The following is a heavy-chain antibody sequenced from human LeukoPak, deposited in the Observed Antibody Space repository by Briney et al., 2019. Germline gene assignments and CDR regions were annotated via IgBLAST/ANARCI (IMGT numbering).Heavy chain of an antibody. J-gene: IGHJ4*02. D-gene: IGHD6-13*01. Sequence: SETLSLTCAVSGGSISSSNWWSWVRQPPGKGLEWIGEIYHSGSTYYNPSLKSRVTISVDRSKNQFSLKLSSVTAADTAVYYCARSSVAAAGYFDYWGQGTLVAVSS. CDR3: ARSSVAAAGYFDY. CDR1: GGSISSSNW. V-gene: IGHV4-4*02. CDR2: IYHSGST.